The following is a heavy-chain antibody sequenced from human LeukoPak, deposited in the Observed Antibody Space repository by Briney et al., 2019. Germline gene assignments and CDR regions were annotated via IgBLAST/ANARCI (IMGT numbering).Heavy chain of an antibody. Sequence: ASVKVSCKASGYTFTGYYMHWVRQAPGQGLEWMGWINPNSGGTNYAQKFQGRVTMTRDTSISTAYMELSRLRSDDTAVYYCARGPRGVVTPYYYYYYMDVWGKGTTVTVSS. CDR1: GYTFTGYY. CDR3: ARGPRGVVTPYYYYYYMDV. D-gene: IGHD4-23*01. J-gene: IGHJ6*03. CDR2: INPNSGGT. V-gene: IGHV1-2*02.